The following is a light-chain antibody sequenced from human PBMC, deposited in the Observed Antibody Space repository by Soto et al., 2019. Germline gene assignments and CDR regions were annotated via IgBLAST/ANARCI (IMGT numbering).Light chain of an antibody. CDR3: MQGTHLYT. J-gene: IGKJ2*01. CDR2: KVS. Sequence: DVVMTQSPLSLPVTLGQPASISCRSSQSLVYSDGSTYLSWFQQRPGQSPRRLIYKVSNRDSGVPDRFSGSGSGTDFTLKISRVEAEDVGVYYCMQGTHLYTFGQGTKLEIK. CDR1: QSLVYSDGSTY. V-gene: IGKV2-30*01.